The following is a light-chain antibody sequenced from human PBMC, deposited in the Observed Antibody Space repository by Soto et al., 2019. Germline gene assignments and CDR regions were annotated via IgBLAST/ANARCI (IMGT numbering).Light chain of an antibody. J-gene: IGKJ4*01. V-gene: IGKV1-33*01. CDR1: QDISNY. CDR2: DAS. Sequence: DIQMTQSPSSLSSSVGDRVTITCQASQDISNYLNWYQQKPGKAPKLLIYDASNLETGVPSRFSGSGYGTDFTFTIRSLQPEDIATYYCQQYDNLPLTFGGGTKVDIK. CDR3: QQYDNLPLT.